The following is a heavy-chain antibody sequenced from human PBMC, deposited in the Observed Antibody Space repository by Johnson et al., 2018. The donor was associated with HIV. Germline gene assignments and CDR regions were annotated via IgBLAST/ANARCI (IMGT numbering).Heavy chain of an antibody. D-gene: IGHD2-2*01. J-gene: IGHJ3*02. CDR3: ARRSITSYGFDI. Sequence: VQLVESGGGLVQRGGSLRLSCEASGFTLGSYDMHWVRQAAGKGLEWVSEIDSDGETYYPASVKGRFTTSRENYKNSFYLHMNSLRAGDTAVYYCARRSITSYGFDIWGQGTMVTVSS. V-gene: IGHV3-13*01. CDR1: GFTLGSYD. CDR2: IDSDGET.